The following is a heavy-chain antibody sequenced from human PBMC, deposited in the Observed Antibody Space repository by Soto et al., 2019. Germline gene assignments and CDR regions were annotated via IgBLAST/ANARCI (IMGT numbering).Heavy chain of an antibody. CDR1: GFTFSSYG. J-gene: IGHJ4*02. V-gene: IGHV3-33*01. Sequence: GGSLKLSCAASGFTFSSYGMHWVRQAPGKGLEWVAVIWYDGSNKYYADSVKGRFTISRDNSKNTLYLQMKSLRAEETAVYYWVRDTDIGMGVLDYWGQGTLVTVSS. CDR3: VRDTDIGMGVLDY. CDR2: IWYDGSNK. D-gene: IGHD5-18*01.